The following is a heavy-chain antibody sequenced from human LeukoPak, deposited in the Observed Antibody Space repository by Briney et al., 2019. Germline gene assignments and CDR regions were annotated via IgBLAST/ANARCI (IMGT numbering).Heavy chain of an antibody. D-gene: IGHD6-19*01. Sequence: ETSQTLSLTCTVSGGSISSGGYYWSWIRQHPGKGLEWIGYIYYSGSTYYNPSLKSRVTISVDTSKNQFSLKLSSVTAADTAVYCCARGSGWYWFDPWGQGTLVTVSS. CDR1: GGSISSGGYY. CDR2: IYYSGST. J-gene: IGHJ5*02. V-gene: IGHV4-31*03. CDR3: ARGSGWYWFDP.